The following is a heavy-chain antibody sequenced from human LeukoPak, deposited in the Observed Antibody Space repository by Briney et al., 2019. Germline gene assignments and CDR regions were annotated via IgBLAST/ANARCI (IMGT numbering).Heavy chain of an antibody. V-gene: IGHV3-33*06. CDR2: IWYDGSNK. D-gene: IGHD2-2*01. Sequence: GRSLRLSCAASGFSFSSYGMHWVRQAPGKGLEWVAVIWYDGSNKYYADSVKGRFTISRDNSKNTLYLQMNSLRAEDTAVYYCAKDRGSVVVVPAALGDPWGQGTLVTVSS. CDR3: AKDRGSVVVVPAALGDP. CDR1: GFSFSSYG. J-gene: IGHJ5*02.